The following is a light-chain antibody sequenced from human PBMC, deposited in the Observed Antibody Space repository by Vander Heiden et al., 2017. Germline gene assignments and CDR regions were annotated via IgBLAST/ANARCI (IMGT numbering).Light chain of an antibody. CDR3: SSYTSSSTLV. J-gene: IGLJ1*01. CDR1: SSDVGGYNY. Sequence: QSALTHPASVSGSPGQPITISCTGTSSDVGGYNYVSWYQQHPGKAPKLMIYDVSNRPSGVSNRFSGSKSGNTASLTISGLQAEDEADYYCSSYTSSSTLVFGTGTKVTVL. V-gene: IGLV2-14*03. CDR2: DVS.